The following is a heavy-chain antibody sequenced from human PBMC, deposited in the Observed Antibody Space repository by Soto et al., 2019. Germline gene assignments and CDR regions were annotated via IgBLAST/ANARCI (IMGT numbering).Heavy chain of an antibody. CDR2: ISGSGGST. V-gene: IGHV3-23*01. J-gene: IGHJ4*02. Sequence: VQLLESGGGLIQPGGSLRLSCAASGFTFSTCAMSWVRQAPGKELELVSSISGSGGSTSYADSVKGRFTISRDNSNNTVFLQMNNLSADDTAVYYCAKRSQSQYYFDYWGQGTLVTVSS. CDR3: AKRSQSQYYFDY. CDR1: GFTFSTCA.